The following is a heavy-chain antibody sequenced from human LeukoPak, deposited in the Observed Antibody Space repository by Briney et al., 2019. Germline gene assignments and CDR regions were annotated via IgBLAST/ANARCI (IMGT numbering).Heavy chain of an antibody. J-gene: IGHJ4*02. CDR3: AKDLTTQVFDY. CDR1: GFTFSTYG. V-gene: IGHV3-30*02. Sequence: GGSLRLSCAASGFTFSTYGMHGVRQAPGKGLEWVAFIRYDGRNKYYADSVKGRFTISRDNSKNTLYLQMNSLRAEDTAVYYCAKDLTTQVFDYWGQGTLVTVSS. CDR2: IRYDGRNK. D-gene: IGHD1-14*01.